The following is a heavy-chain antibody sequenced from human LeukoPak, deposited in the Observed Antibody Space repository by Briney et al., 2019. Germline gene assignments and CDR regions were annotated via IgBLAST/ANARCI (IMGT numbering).Heavy chain of an antibody. J-gene: IGHJ4*02. Sequence: GGPLRLSCAASGFTFSGYYMSWIRQAPGKGLEWVSCIGSSSSSYTNYADSVKGRFTISRDNAKNSLYLQMDGLRAEDTAVYYCARDRGAVAATWFDYWGQGTLVTVSS. CDR3: ARDRGAVAATWFDY. D-gene: IGHD6-19*01. CDR1: GFTFSGYY. V-gene: IGHV3-11*05. CDR2: IGSSSSSYT.